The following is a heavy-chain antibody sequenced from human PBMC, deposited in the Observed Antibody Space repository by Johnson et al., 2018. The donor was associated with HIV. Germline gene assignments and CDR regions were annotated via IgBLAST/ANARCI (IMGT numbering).Heavy chain of an antibody. CDR1: GLTFSSYA. CDR2: ISGSGGST. Sequence: VQLVESGGGVVQPGRSLRLSCAASGLTFSSYAMSWVRQAPGKGLEWVSAISGSGGSTFYADSVKGRFTISRDSSKNTLYLQMNSLRAEDTAVYYCANDFWSGSGIWGQGTMVTVSS. J-gene: IGHJ3*02. CDR3: ANDFWSGSGI. D-gene: IGHD3-3*01. V-gene: IGHV3-23*04.